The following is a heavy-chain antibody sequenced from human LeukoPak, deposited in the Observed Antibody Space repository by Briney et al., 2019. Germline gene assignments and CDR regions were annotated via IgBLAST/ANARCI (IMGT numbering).Heavy chain of an antibody. CDR2: IYYTGST. Sequence: PSETLSLTCTISGDSTNTYFWSWIRRPPGKGLEWIGSIYYTGSTNYNPSLESRVTMSVDTSKNQFSLKLSSLTAADTAVYFCARGPHYYSYYGLDVWGQGTTVTVSS. J-gene: IGHJ6*02. CDR3: ARGPHYYSYYGLDV. CDR1: GDSTNTYF. V-gene: IGHV4-59*01.